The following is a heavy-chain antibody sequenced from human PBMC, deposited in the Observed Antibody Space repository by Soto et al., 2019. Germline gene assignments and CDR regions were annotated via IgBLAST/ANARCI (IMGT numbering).Heavy chain of an antibody. CDR1: GFIFSDYY. Sequence: GGSLRLSCAASGFIFSDYYMSWIRQAPGKGLEWISYISNSGSKMYHADSVKGRFTISRDNAKNSLHLQMNSLRAEDTAMYYCARDLRLTSYDFWSGDYSGYLDYWGQGTLVTVSS. CDR3: ARDLRLTSYDFWSGDYSGYLDY. J-gene: IGHJ4*02. V-gene: IGHV3-11*01. D-gene: IGHD3-3*01. CDR2: ISNSGSKM.